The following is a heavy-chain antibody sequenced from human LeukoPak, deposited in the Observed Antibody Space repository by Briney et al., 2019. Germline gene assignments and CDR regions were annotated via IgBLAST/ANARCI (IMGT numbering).Heavy chain of an antibody. V-gene: IGHV4-30-4*08. CDR2: IYYSGST. J-gene: IGHJ4*02. CDR1: GGSISSGDYY. CDR3: ARWYYDFWSGYLHYFDY. Sequence: PSETLSLTCTVSGGSISSGDYYWSWIRQPPGKGLEWIGYIYYSGSTYYNPSLKSRVTISVDTSKNQFSLKLSSVTAADTAVYYCARWYYDFWSGYLHYFDYWGQGTLVTVSS. D-gene: IGHD3-3*01.